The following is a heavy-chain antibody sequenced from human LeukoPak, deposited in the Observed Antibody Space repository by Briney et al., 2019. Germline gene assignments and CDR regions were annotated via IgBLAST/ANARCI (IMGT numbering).Heavy chain of an antibody. D-gene: IGHD2-2*01. V-gene: IGHV1-18*01. CDR1: GYTFPTYG. CDR2: ISGYNGNT. CDR3: ANPAEGDYFYYYMDV. J-gene: IGHJ6*03. Sequence: ASVKLSCKASGYTFPTYGITWVRQAPGQGLEWMGWISGYNGNTQYAETFQGRFTLTTDTSKNTAYMQLKSLTSDDTAVYYCANPAEGDYFYYYMDVWGKGTTVTVSS.